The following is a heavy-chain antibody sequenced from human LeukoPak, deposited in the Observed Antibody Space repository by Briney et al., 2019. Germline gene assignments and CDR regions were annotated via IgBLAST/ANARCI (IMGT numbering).Heavy chain of an antibody. V-gene: IGHV1-8*01. Sequence: ASVKVSCKASGYTFTSYDINWVRQATGQGLEWMGWMNPNSGNTGYAQKFQGRVTMTRNTSISTAYMELSSLRSEDTAVYCCALTVAAAGYFDYWGQGTLVTVSS. CDR1: GYTFTSYD. CDR2: MNPNSGNT. CDR3: ALTVAAAGYFDY. D-gene: IGHD6-13*01. J-gene: IGHJ4*02.